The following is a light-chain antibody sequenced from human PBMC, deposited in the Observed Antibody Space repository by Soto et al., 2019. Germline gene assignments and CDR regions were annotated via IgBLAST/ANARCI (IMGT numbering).Light chain of an antibody. CDR2: GAS. CDR1: QDISNY. Sequence: DIQMTQSPSSLSASVGDRVTITCQASQDISNYLNWYQQKPGKAPKLLIYGASNLETGVPSRFSGSGSGTDFTFTISSLQSEDIATYYCQHYDNLPLTFGGGTKVEIK. CDR3: QHYDNLPLT. V-gene: IGKV1-33*01. J-gene: IGKJ4*01.